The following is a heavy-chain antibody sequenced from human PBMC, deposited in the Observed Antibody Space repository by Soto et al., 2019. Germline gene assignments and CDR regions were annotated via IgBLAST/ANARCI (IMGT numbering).Heavy chain of an antibody. CDR2: IFIIFIT. CDR3: ARDQGVVVTADNWFDP. V-gene: IGHV4-4*07. Sequence: SETLSLTCTVSGGSITDYSWVFILHPSVNVLYFIVLIFIIFITNYNPSLKGRITMSLDTSKNQFSLKLNSATATDTAVYFCARDQGVVVTADNWFDPWGQGILVTV. D-gene: IGHD2-21*02. CDR1: GGSITDYS. J-gene: IGHJ5*02.